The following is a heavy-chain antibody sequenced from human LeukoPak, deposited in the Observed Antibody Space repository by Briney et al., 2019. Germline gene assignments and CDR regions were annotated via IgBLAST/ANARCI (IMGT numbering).Heavy chain of an antibody. CDR2: INPSGGST. Sequence: ASVKVSCKASGYTFTSYYMHWVRQAPGQGLEWMGIINPSGGSTSYAQKFQGRVTMTRDMSTSTVYMELSSLRSEDTAVYYCARDRGAYVLGGNSVPDYWGQGTLVTVSS. V-gene: IGHV1-46*01. D-gene: IGHD4-23*01. CDR1: GYTFTSYY. CDR3: ARDRGAYVLGGNSVPDY. J-gene: IGHJ4*02.